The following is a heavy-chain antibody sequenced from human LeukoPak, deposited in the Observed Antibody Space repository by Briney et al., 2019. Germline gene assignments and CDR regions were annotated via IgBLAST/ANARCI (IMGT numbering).Heavy chain of an antibody. D-gene: IGHD3-22*01. V-gene: IGHV1-24*01. J-gene: IGHJ4*02. Sequence: ASVKVSCKVSGYTLTELSMHWVRQAPGKGLEWMGGFDPEDGETIYAQKFQGRVTMTEDTSTDTAYMELSSLRSEDTAVYYCATVRYYDSSLRTYYFDYWGQGTLVAVSS. CDR2: FDPEDGET. CDR3: ATVRYYDSSLRTYYFDY. CDR1: GYTLTELS.